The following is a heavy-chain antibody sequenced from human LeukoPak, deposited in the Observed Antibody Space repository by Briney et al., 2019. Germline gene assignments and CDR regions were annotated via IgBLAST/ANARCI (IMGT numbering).Heavy chain of an antibody. CDR2: INSDGGGT. V-gene: IGHV1-2*02. CDR3: ARGRSTGLAVAYLI. Sequence: ASVRVSCKASGYNFIAYYVHWVRQAPGQGLERMGWINSDGGGTNYAQKYQGRVTMTMDTSISTLYMELSGRRPDDTADYFCARGRSTGLAVAYLIWGQETLITVSS. CDR1: GYNFIAYY. J-gene: IGHJ4*02. D-gene: IGHD6-19*01.